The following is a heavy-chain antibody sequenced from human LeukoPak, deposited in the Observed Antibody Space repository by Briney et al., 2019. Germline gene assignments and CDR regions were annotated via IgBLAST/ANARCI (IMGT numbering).Heavy chain of an antibody. D-gene: IGHD3-9*01. CDR2: INHSGST. J-gene: IGHJ4*02. CDR3: AFNYDLLTGHDY. CDR1: GYSIRDSSYY. V-gene: IGHV4-39*07. Sequence: KPSETLSLTCTVSGYSIRDSSYYWSWIRQPPGKGLEWIGEINHSGSTNYNPSLKSRVTISGDTSKNQFSLKLSSVAAADTAVYYCAFNYDLLTGHDYWGQGTLVTVSS.